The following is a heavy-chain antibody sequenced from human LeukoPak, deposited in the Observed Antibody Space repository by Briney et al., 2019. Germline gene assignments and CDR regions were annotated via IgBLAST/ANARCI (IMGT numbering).Heavy chain of an antibody. CDR1: GGSISSGSYY. D-gene: IGHD6-6*01. Sequence: SETLSLTCTVSGGSISSGSYYWSWIRQPAGKGLEWIGRIYTSGSTNYNPSLKSRVTISVDTSKNQFSLKLSSVTAADTAVYYCARDGNEYSSSSDDYYYYMDVWGKGTTVTVSS. CDR3: ARDGNEYSSSSDDYYYYMDV. CDR2: IYTSGST. V-gene: IGHV4-61*02. J-gene: IGHJ6*03.